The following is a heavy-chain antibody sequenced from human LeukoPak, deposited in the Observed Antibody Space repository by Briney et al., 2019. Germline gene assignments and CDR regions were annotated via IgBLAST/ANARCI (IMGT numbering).Heavy chain of an antibody. CDR1: GFTFSSYG. Sequence: GGSLRLSCAASGFTFSSYGMHWVRQAPGKGLEWVAVISYDGSHKYYADSVKGRFTISRDNSKNTLYLQMNSLRAEDTAVYYCAKIAAAAPFDYWGQGTLVTVSS. D-gene: IGHD6-13*01. CDR2: ISYDGSHK. V-gene: IGHV3-30*18. J-gene: IGHJ4*02. CDR3: AKIAAAAPFDY.